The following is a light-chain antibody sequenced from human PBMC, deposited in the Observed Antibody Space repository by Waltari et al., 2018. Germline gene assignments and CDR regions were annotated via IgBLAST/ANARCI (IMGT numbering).Light chain of an antibody. J-gene: IGLJ1*01. CDR3: CSYAGRYTYV. CDR1: SSDVGNYNY. CDR2: DVS. V-gene: IGLV2-11*01. Sequence: QSALTQPRSVSGSPGQSVTISCTGTSSDVGNYNYASWYQQHPGKAPKFMIFDVSQRPSGVPDRFSGSKSGSTASLTISGLQAEDEADYYCCSYAGRYTYVFGTGTKVTVL.